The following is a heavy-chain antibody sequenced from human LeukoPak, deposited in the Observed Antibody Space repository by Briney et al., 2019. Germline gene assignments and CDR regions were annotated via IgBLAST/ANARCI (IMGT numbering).Heavy chain of an antibody. CDR1: GGSISSYY. J-gene: IGHJ4*02. CDR2: IYYSGST. D-gene: IGHD6-19*01. CDR3: ARDAVAGANDY. V-gene: IGHV4-59*01. Sequence: SETLSLTCTASGGSISSYYWSWIRQPPGKGLEWIGYIYYSGSTNYNPSLKSRVTISVDTSKNQFSLKLSSETAADTAVYYCARDAVAGANDYWGQGTLVTVSS.